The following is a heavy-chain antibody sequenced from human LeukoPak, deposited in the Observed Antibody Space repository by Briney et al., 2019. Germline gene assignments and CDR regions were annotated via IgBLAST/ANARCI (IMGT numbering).Heavy chain of an antibody. CDR2: IGASGGST. D-gene: IGHD3-16*02. CDR1: GFTFSSYA. CDR3: ARVNRGDAFDI. V-gene: IGHV3-23*01. Sequence: GGSLRLSCVASGFTFSSYAMSWVRQAPGKGLEWVSGIGASGGSTYYADFLKGRFTISRDNSKNTLYLQMNSLRAEDTAVYYCARVNRGDAFDIWGQGTLVTVSS. J-gene: IGHJ3*02.